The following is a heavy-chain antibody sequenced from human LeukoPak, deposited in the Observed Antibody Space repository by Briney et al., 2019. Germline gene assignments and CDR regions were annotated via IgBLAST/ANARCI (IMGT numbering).Heavy chain of an antibody. CDR2: MNPNSGNT. CDR3: ARGDPLITIFGVVTTPLDY. Sequence: ASVKVSCKASGYTFTSYDINWVRQATGQGLEWMGWMNPNSGNTGYAQKFQGRVTMTRDTSTSTVYMELSSLRSEDTAVYYCARGDPLITIFGVVTTPLDYWGQGTLVTVSS. CDR1: GYTFTSYD. V-gene: IGHV1-8*01. D-gene: IGHD3-3*01. J-gene: IGHJ4*02.